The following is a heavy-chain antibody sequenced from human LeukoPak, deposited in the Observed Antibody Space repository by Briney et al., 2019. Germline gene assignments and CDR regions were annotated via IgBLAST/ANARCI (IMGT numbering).Heavy chain of an antibody. D-gene: IGHD2-15*01. CDR2: ISVSGTYT. CDR3: AKGYCSDTNCQTRLGLDY. CDR1: GCTFSSYA. V-gene: IGHV3-23*01. Sequence: GGSLRLSCAASGCTFSSYAMSWVRQAPGKGLEWVSSISVSGTYTYYADSVEGRFTISRDNSKNTLYLQMNSLRAEDTAVYYCAKGYCSDTNCQTRLGLDYWGQGTLVTVSS. J-gene: IGHJ4*02.